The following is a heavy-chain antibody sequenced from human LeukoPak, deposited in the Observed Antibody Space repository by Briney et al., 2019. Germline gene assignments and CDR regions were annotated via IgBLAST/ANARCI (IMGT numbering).Heavy chain of an antibody. J-gene: IGHJ3*02. CDR2: IYSGGST. D-gene: IGHD2-2*01. Sequence: ALEKRMEWVSVIYSGGSTYYADSVKGRFTISRDNSKNTLYLQMNSLRAEDTAVYYCARGLIVVVPAGAFDIWGQGTMVTVSS. CDR3: ARGLIVVVPAGAFDI. V-gene: IGHV3-66*01.